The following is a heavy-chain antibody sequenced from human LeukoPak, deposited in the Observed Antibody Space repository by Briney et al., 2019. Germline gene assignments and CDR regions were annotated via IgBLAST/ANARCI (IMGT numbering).Heavy chain of an antibody. Sequence: GGSLRLSCAASGFTFSSYSMNWVRQAPGKGLEWVSYISSSSSTIYYADSVKGRFTISRDNAKNSLYLQMNSLRAEDTAVYYCARDSLYYYGSGSYFDIWGQGTMVTVSS. D-gene: IGHD3-10*01. V-gene: IGHV3-48*01. CDR2: ISSSSSTI. CDR3: ARDSLYYYGSGSYFDI. CDR1: GFTFSSYS. J-gene: IGHJ3*02.